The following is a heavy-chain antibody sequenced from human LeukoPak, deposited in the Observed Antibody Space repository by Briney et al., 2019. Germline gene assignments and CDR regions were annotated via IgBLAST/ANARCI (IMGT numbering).Heavy chain of an antibody. D-gene: IGHD2-2*01. Sequence: GGSLRLSCATSGFTLNDYWIHWVRQAPGKGLYWVSGVKGGGTKTVYADSVKGRFTVSRDNARDALFLQMNSLRAEDSAVYYCTRDGAESTPNDYWGQGTLVTVSS. CDR1: GFTLNDYW. CDR3: TRDGAESTPNDY. J-gene: IGHJ4*02. V-gene: IGHV3-74*01. CDR2: VKGGGTKT.